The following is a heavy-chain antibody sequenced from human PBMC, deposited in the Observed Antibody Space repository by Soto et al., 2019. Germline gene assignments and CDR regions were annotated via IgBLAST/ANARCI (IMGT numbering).Heavy chain of an antibody. D-gene: IGHD1-26*01. J-gene: IGHJ4*02. CDR1: GFTFSSYW. CDR2: IGSDGNTT. Sequence: GGSLRLSCAASGFTFSSYWMHWVRQVPGKGLVWVSHIGSDGNTTTYADSVKGRFTISRDNAKNTVYLQMNSLRAEDTAVYYCVRDDVGVGIDYWGLGTLVTVSS. V-gene: IGHV3-74*03. CDR3: VRDDVGVGIDY.